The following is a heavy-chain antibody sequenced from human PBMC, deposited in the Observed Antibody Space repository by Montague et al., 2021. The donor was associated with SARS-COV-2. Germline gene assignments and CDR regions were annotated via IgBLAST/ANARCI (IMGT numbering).Heavy chain of an antibody. J-gene: IGHJ5*02. CDR2: INHSGST. D-gene: IGHD2-21*02. Sequence: SETLSLTCAVYAGSFSGYSWSWIRQPPGKGLEWIGEINHSGSTNYNPSLKSRVTISVDTSKNQFSLKLSSVTAADTAVYYCARRSRMVTAICALRTSLTSWFEPWGQGTLVTVSS. V-gene: IGHV4-34*01. CDR1: AGSFSGYS. CDR3: ARRSRMVTAICALRTSLTSWFEP.